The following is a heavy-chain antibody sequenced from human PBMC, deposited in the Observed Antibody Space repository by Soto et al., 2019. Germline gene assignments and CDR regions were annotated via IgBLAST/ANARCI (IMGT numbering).Heavy chain of an antibody. Sequence: XDSLKVSWQSSGDSFTSYWISLVLQMPGKGLEWMGRIDPSDSYTNYSPSFQGHVTISADKSISTAYLQRSSLKASDTAMYYCARRLIAADYSYYYGMDVWGQGTTVTVSS. V-gene: IGHV5-10-1*01. CDR2: IDPSDSYT. CDR3: ARRLIAADYSYYYGMDV. J-gene: IGHJ6*02. CDR1: GDSFTSYW. D-gene: IGHD6-13*01.